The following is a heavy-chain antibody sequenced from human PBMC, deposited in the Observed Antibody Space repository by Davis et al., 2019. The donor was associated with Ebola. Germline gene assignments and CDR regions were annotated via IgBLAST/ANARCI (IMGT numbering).Heavy chain of an antibody. J-gene: IGHJ4*02. Sequence: GGSLRLSCKGSGYSFTSYWIGWVRQMPGEGLEWMGIIYPADSDTRYSPSFQGQVTISADKSISTAYLQWSSLKASDTAMYYCARASRDGYMRQDYWGQGTLVTVSS. D-gene: IGHD5-24*01. CDR1: GYSFTSYW. CDR2: IYPADSDT. V-gene: IGHV5-51*01. CDR3: ARASRDGYMRQDY.